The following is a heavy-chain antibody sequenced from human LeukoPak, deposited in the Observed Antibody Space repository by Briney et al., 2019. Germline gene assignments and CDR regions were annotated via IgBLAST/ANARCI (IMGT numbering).Heavy chain of an antibody. Sequence: ASVKVSCKASGYTFTSYGISWVRQAPGQGLEWMGWISAYNGNTNYAQKLQGRVTMTTDTSTSTAYMELRSLRSDDTAVYYCARDFPGDYDILTGYYMAGWFDPWGQGTLVTVSS. V-gene: IGHV1-18*01. CDR1: GYTFTSYG. J-gene: IGHJ5*02. CDR3: ARDFPGDYDILTGYYMAGWFDP. D-gene: IGHD3-9*01. CDR2: ISAYNGNT.